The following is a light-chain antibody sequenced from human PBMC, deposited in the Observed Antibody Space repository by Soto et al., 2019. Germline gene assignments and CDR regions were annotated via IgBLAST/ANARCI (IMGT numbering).Light chain of an antibody. CDR3: SSYAGSNHFVV. Sequence: QSALTQPPSASGSPGQSVTISCTGTSSDVGGYNYVSWYQQHPGKAPKLMIYEVSKRPSGVPDRFSGSKSGNTAPLTVSGLQDEDEADYYCSSYAGSNHFVVFGGGTKLTVL. V-gene: IGLV2-8*01. J-gene: IGLJ2*01. CDR2: EVS. CDR1: SSDVGGYNY.